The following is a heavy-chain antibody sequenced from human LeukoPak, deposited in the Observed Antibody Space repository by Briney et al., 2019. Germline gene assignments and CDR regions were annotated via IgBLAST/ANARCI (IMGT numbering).Heavy chain of an antibody. D-gene: IGHD3-10*01. CDR2: INPSGGSA. Sequence: ASVKVSCKASGYTFTSYHMHWVRQALGQGLEWMGIINPSGGSATYAQKSQGRVTMTRDTSTSTVYMEVRSLRSEDTAVYYCARSSFYGSGYYFGYWGQGTLVTVSS. CDR1: GYTFTSYH. J-gene: IGHJ4*02. CDR3: ARSSFYGSGYYFGY. V-gene: IGHV1-46*01.